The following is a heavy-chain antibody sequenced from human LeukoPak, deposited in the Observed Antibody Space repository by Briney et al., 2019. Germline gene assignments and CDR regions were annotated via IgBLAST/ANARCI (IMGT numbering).Heavy chain of an antibody. CDR2: IIPIFGTA. J-gene: IGHJ4*02. CDR1: GGTFSSYA. CDR3: ARGNIAAAGTEGD. D-gene: IGHD6-13*01. Sequence: ASVKVSCKASGGTFSSYAISWVRQAPGQGLEWMGGIIPIFGTANYAQKLQGRVTMTTDTSTSTAYMELRSLRSDDTAVYYCARGNIAAAGTEGDWGQGTLVTVSS. V-gene: IGHV1-69*05.